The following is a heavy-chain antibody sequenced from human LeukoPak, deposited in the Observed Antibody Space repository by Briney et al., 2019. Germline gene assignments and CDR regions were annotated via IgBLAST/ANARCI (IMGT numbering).Heavy chain of an antibody. V-gene: IGHV3-23*01. D-gene: IGHD1-14*01. Sequence: GSLRLSCAASGFTFSSYAMTWVRQAPGKGLEWVSTIGGTGSSTFYADSVKGRFTISRDNSKNTLYLQMDSLRAEDTAVYHCAKATGPSYFDQWGQGTLVTVSS. J-gene: IGHJ4*02. CDR3: AKATGPSYFDQ. CDR1: GFTFSSYA. CDR2: IGGTGSST.